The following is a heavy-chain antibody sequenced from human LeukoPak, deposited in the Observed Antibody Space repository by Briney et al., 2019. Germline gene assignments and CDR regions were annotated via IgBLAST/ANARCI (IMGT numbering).Heavy chain of an antibody. CDR3: ARRPFRGYSYGYFDY. Sequence: SETLSLTCTVSGGSFSGYYWSWIRQPPGKGLEWIGEINHSGSTNYNPSLKSRVTISVDTSKNQFSLKLSSVTAADTAVYYCARRPFRGYSYGYFDYWGQGTLVTVSS. CDR2: INHSGST. CDR1: GGSFSGYY. V-gene: IGHV4-34*01. J-gene: IGHJ4*02. D-gene: IGHD5-18*01.